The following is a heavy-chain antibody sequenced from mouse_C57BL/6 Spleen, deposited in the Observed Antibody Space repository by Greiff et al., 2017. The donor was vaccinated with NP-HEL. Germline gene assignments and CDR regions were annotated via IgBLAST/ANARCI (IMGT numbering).Heavy chain of an antibody. Sequence: QVQLQQSGAELVRPGTSVKVSCKASGYAFTNYLLEWVKQRPGQGLEWIGVINPGSGGTNYNEKFKGKATLTADKSYSTAYMQLSSLTSEDSAVYFCARRPAMDYWGQGTSVTVSS. CDR1: GYAFTNYL. CDR2: INPGSGGT. J-gene: IGHJ4*01. CDR3: ARRPAMDY. V-gene: IGHV1-54*01.